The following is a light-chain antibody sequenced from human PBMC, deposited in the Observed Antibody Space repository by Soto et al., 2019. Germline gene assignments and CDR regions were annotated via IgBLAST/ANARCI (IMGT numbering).Light chain of an antibody. Sequence: EIVLTQSPGTLSLSPGERATLSCRVSQSINSNSLAWYQQKPGQAPRLLIYVASSRATGIPDRFSGSGSGTDFTLTIRRLEPEDFAVYYCQRDSFGQGIKLEIK. CDR2: VAS. J-gene: IGKJ2*03. CDR1: QSINSNS. CDR3: QRDS. V-gene: IGKV3-20*01.